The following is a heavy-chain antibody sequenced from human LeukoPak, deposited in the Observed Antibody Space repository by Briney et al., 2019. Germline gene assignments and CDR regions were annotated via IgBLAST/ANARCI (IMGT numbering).Heavy chain of an antibody. D-gene: IGHD6-6*01. Sequence: ASVKVSCKASGYTFTGYYMHWVRQAPGQGLEWMGWINPNSGGTNYAQKFRGRVTMTRDTSISTAYMELSRLRSDDTAVYYCVREGEYSSSGYFDYWGQGTLVTVSS. CDR2: INPNSGGT. J-gene: IGHJ4*02. CDR1: GYTFTGYY. V-gene: IGHV1-2*02. CDR3: VREGEYSSSGYFDY.